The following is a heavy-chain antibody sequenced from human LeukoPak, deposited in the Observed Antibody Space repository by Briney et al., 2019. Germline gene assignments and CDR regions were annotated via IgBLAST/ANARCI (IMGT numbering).Heavy chain of an antibody. Sequence: SVKVSCKASGGSFSTYAINWVRQAPGQGPEWMGGIIPIFGTANYTQKFQGRVTITADESTTTAYMELSSLKSEDTAMYYCARAMYGGYAPGDSRLDYWGQGTLVTVSS. V-gene: IGHV1-69*13. D-gene: IGHD2-15*01. J-gene: IGHJ4*02. CDR2: IIPIFGTA. CDR1: GGSFSTYA. CDR3: ARAMYGGYAPGDSRLDY.